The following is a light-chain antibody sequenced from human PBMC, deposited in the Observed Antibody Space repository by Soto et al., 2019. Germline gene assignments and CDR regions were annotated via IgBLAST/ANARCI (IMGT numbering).Light chain of an antibody. Sequence: DIVLTQTPLSSPVTLGQPASISCRFSQSLVYSDGNTYLSWLQQRPGQPPRLLIYQVSNRFSGVPDRFSGSGAGTDFTLKISRVEAEDVGVYYCMQFAHFPRTFGQGTKVEIK. J-gene: IGKJ1*01. CDR1: QSLVYSDGNTY. V-gene: IGKV2-24*01. CDR3: MQFAHFPRT. CDR2: QVS.